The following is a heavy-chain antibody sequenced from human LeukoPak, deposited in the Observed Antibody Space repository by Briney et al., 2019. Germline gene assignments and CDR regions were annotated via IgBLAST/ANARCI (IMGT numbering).Heavy chain of an antibody. Sequence: GASVKVSCKTSGYTFTSYGISWVRQAPGQGLEWMGWISAYNGNTNYAQNLQGRVTMTTDTSTSTAYMELRSLRSDDTAVYFCARSGQWLAENWFDPWGQGTLVTVSS. J-gene: IGHJ5*02. CDR2: ISAYNGNT. CDR1: GYTFTSYG. CDR3: ARSGQWLAENWFDP. V-gene: IGHV1-18*01. D-gene: IGHD6-19*01.